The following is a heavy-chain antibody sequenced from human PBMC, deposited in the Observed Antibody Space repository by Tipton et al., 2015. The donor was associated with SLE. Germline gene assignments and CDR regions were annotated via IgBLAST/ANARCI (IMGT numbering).Heavy chain of an antibody. CDR1: GGSISSYY. CDR2: MYTSGST. CDR3: ARGGSVRGFSLYYFDY. J-gene: IGHJ4*02. V-gene: IGHV4-4*07. Sequence: LRLSCTVSGGSISSYYWSWIRQPAGKGLEWIGHMYTSGSTNYNPSLKSRVTISLDTSKNQFSLRVSSVTAADTAVYYCARGGSVRGFSLYYFDYWGQGTLVTVSS. D-gene: IGHD3-16*01.